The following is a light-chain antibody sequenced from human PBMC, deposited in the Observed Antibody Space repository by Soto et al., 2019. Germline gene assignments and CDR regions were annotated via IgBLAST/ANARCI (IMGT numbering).Light chain of an antibody. CDR1: QSIGST. CDR3: QQYNNWPFA. J-gene: IGKJ3*01. V-gene: IGKV3-15*01. CDR2: DAS. Sequence: EIVMTQSPATLSVSPGERATLSCRASQSIGSTLAWYQQKPGQAPRLLIYDASTRATGIPVRFSCSGSGTEFTLTINSLQSEDFTVYYCQQYNNWPFAFGPGTKVDIK.